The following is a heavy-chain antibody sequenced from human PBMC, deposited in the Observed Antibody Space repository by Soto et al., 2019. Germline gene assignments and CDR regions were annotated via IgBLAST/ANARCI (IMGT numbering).Heavy chain of an antibody. CDR1: GFTFSSYA. J-gene: IGHJ4*02. V-gene: IGHV3-30-3*01. D-gene: IGHD6-6*01. CDR2: ISYDGSNK. Sequence: GGSLRLSCAASGFTFSSYAMHWVRQAPGKGLEWVAVISYDGSNKYYADSVKGRFTISRDNSKNTLYLQMNSLRAEDTAVYYCARGLQEYSSSSPFDYWGQGTLVTVSS. CDR3: ARGLQEYSSSSPFDY.